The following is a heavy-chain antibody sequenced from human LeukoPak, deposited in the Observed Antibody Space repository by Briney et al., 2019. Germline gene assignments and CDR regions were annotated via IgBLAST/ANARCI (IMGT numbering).Heavy chain of an antibody. V-gene: IGHV3-21*01. CDR1: GFIFRSET. J-gene: IGHJ5*02. Sequence: GGSLRLSCAASGFIFRSETMVWVRQAPGKGLEWVSSISGDGASISYADSMKGRVTVSRDNGENSVFLHMNSLRVEDTAVYFCARDPLAAFSADATGWFDPWGQGTPVTVS. CDR2: ISGDGASI. D-gene: IGHD2-15*01. CDR3: ARDPLAAFSADATGWFDP.